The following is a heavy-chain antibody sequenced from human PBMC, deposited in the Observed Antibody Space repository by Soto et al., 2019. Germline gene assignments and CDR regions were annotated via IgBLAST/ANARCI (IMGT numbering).Heavy chain of an antibody. D-gene: IGHD4-4*01. CDR1: GFTFSSYW. V-gene: IGHV3-7*01. CDR3: ARELDYSNYGLDNWFDP. J-gene: IGHJ5*02. CDR2: IKQDGSEK. Sequence: EVQLVESGGGLVQPGGSLRLSCAASGFTFSSYWMSWVRQAPGKGLEWVANIKQDGSEKYYVDSVKGRFTISRDNAKNSLYLQMNSLRAEDTAVYYCARELDYSNYGLDNWFDPWGQGTLVTVSS.